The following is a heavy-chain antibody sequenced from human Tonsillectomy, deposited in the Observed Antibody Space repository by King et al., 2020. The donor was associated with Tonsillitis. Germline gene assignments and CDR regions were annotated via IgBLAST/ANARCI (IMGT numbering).Heavy chain of an antibody. CDR3: ARGSYYDSSGYYYLPPDY. D-gene: IGHD3-22*01. CDR1: GYTFTGYY. V-gene: IGHV1-2*02. CDR2: INPNSGGT. J-gene: IGHJ4*02. Sequence: VQLVESGAEVKKPGASVKVSCKASGYTFTGYYMHWVRQAPGQGLEWMGWINPNSGGTNYAQKFQGRVTMTRDTSISTAYMELSRLRSDDTAVYYCARGSYYDSSGYYYLPPDYWGQGTLVTVSS.